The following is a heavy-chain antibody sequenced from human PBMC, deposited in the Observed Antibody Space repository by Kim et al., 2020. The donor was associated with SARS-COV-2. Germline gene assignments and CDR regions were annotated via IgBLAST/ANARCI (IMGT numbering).Heavy chain of an antibody. CDR1: GGSISSSNYY. J-gene: IGHJ3*02. CDR3: ARTIAGRPEAFDI. Sequence: SETLSLTCTVSGGSISSSNYYWGWLRQPPGKGLEWIGYIYYSGNTYYNPSLKSRVTVSVDTSKNQFSLKLSSVTAADTAVYYCARTIAGRPEAFDIWDQGTMVTVSS. D-gene: IGHD6-6*01. CDR2: IYYSGNT. V-gene: IGHV4-39*01.